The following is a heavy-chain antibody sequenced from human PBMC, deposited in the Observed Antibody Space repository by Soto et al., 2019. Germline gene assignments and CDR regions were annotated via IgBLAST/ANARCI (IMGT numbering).Heavy chain of an antibody. Sequence: EVQLVESGGTLIQPGGSLRLSCAASGFTVTNKYMTWVRQAPGKGLEWVSLIYSGGATSYADSVKGRFTISRDNSKDILYLQVNSLRAEDTAVYYCARVDYGDYGWYFDLWGRGTLVTVSS. CDR2: IYSGGAT. D-gene: IGHD4-17*01. CDR3: ARVDYGDYGWYFDL. J-gene: IGHJ2*01. CDR1: GFTVTNKY. V-gene: IGHV3-53*01.